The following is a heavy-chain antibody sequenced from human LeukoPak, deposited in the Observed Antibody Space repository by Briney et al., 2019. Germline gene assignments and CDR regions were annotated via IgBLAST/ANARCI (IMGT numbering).Heavy chain of an antibody. CDR2: ISSSGGTI. V-gene: IGHV3-48*03. Sequence: GGSLRLSCAASGFTFSNYEMNWVRQAPGKGLEWVSYISSSGGTIYYADSVKGRFTISRDNAKNSLYLQMNSLRAEDTAVYYCTRDPNYFYYYMDVWGKGTTVTISS. J-gene: IGHJ6*03. CDR1: GFTFSNYE. CDR3: TRDPNYFYYYMDV.